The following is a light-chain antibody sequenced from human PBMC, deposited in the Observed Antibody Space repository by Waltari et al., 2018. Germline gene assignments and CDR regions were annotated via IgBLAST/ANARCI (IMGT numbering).Light chain of an antibody. CDR3: QTGGHGTWV. CDR2: VNSDGSH. V-gene: IGLV4-69*01. Sequence: QLVVTQSPSASASLGASVKLTCTLRSGHSSYVIAWLQQQPEKGPRYLMKVNSDGSHSKGDEIPDRFSGSSSGAERYLTISNLQSEDEADYYCQTGGHGTWVFGGGTKLTVL. J-gene: IGLJ3*02. CDR1: SGHSSYV.